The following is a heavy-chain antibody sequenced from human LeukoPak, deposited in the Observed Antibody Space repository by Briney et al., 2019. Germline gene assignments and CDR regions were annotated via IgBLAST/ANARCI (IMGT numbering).Heavy chain of an antibody. CDR2: IHTGGST. V-gene: IGHV4-4*07. CDR1: GSSIFTYY. D-gene: IGHD3-22*01. CDR3: ARIFDRDV. J-gene: IGHJ3*01. Sequence: SETLSLTCSISGSSIFTYYWNWVRQPAGKGLEWIGRIHTGGSTNYSPSLKSRVTMSLDTSKNQFSLKLASVTAADTAVYYCARIFDRDVWGQGTLVTVSS.